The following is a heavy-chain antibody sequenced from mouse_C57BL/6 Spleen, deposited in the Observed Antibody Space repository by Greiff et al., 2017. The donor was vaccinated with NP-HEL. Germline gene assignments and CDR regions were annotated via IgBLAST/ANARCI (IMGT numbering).Heavy chain of an antibody. CDR2: INPNNGGT. J-gene: IGHJ1*03. D-gene: IGHD3-3*01. Sequence: EVQLQQSGPELVKPGASVKISCKASGYTFTDYYMNWVKQSHGKSLEWIGDINPNNGGTSYNQKFKGKATLTVDKSSSTAYMELRSLTSEDSAVYYCARSFQGTPTGPVWGTGTTVTVSS. CDR3: ARSFQGTPTGPV. CDR1: GYTFTDYY. V-gene: IGHV1-26*01.